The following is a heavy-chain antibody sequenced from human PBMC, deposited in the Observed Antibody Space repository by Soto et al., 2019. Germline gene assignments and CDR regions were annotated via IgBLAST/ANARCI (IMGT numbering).Heavy chain of an antibody. V-gene: IGHV3-7*05. D-gene: IGHD6-13*01. Sequence: EVQLEESGGDLVQPGGSLRLSCAASGFTLSAYWMTWVRQAPGKGLEWVANINRDGSKKSYLDSVSGRFTISRDNVGNSRYLQMDSLRADDPALYYCARDVSPESSSLYLDAFDIWGQGTMVTVSS. CDR1: GFTLSAYW. CDR2: INRDGSKK. J-gene: IGHJ3*02. CDR3: ARDVSPESSSLYLDAFDI.